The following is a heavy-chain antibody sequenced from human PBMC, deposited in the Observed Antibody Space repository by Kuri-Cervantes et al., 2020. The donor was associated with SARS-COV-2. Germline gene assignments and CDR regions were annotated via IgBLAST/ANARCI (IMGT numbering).Heavy chain of an antibody. CDR2: IRYDGSNK. CDR1: GFTFSSYG. Sequence: GESLKISCAASGFTFSSYGMHWVRQAPGKGLEWVAFIRYDGSNKYYADSVKGRFTISRDNSKNTLYLQMNSLRAEDTAVYYCAKDRSSGWPNHYYYGMDVWGQGTTVTVSS. CDR3: AKDRSSGWPNHYYYGMDV. J-gene: IGHJ6*02. V-gene: IGHV3-30*02. D-gene: IGHD6-19*01.